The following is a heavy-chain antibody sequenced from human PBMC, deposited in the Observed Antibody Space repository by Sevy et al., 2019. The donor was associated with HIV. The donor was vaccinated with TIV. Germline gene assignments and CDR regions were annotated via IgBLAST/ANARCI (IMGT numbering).Heavy chain of an antibody. V-gene: IGHV1-8*01. D-gene: IGHD3-3*01. Sequence: ASVKVSCKASGYTFTSYDINWVRQATGQGLEWMGWMNPNSGNTGYAQKFQGRVTMTRNTSISTAYMELRSLRSEDTAVYYCAGGTTYYDFWSGYTYYYYGMDVWGQGTTVTVSS. CDR3: AGGTTYYDFWSGYTYYYYGMDV. CDR1: GYTFTSYD. CDR2: MNPNSGNT. J-gene: IGHJ6*02.